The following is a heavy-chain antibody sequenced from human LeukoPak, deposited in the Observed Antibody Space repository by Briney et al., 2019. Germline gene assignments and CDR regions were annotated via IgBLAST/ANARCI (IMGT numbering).Heavy chain of an antibody. CDR3: ARDSRGYSYGPNTDY. Sequence: GGSLRLSCAASGFTFGNYGMSWVRHAPGKGLEWVSGINWNGGSTGYADSVEGRFTISRDNAKNSQYLQMDSLRVEDTAMYYCARDSRGYSYGPNTDYWGQGTLVAVSS. CDR1: GFTFGNYG. J-gene: IGHJ4*02. V-gene: IGHV3-20*04. CDR2: INWNGGST. D-gene: IGHD5-18*01.